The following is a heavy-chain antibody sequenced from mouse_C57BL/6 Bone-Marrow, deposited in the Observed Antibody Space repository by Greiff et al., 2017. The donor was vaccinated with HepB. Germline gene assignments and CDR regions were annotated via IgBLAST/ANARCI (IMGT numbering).Heavy chain of an antibody. Sequence: EVKVVESGGGLVKPGGSLKLSCAASGFTFSDYGMHWVRQAPEKGLEWVAYISSGSSTIYYADTVKGRFTISRDNAKNTLFLQMTSLRSEDTAMYYCARPLWLRRGGFDYWGQGTTLTVSS. CDR2: ISSGSSTI. CDR1: GFTFSDYG. CDR3: ARPLWLRRGGFDY. V-gene: IGHV5-17*01. D-gene: IGHD2-2*01. J-gene: IGHJ2*01.